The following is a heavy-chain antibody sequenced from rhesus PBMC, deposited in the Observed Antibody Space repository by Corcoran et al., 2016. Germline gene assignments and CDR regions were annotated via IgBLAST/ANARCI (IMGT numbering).Heavy chain of an antibody. Sequence: LQLQQSGPGLVKPSETLSLTCAVSGGSISSNSWTCIRPPPGKGLEWIGRISGDDGTTDYNPSLRGRVTISIDTSKTEFSLKVDSVTAADTAVYYCVGLMVAGPVEYWGQGVLVTVSS. J-gene: IGHJ4*01. CDR1: GGSISSNS. CDR3: VGLMVAGPVEY. CDR2: ISGDDGTT. V-gene: IGHV4-173*01. D-gene: IGHD6-37*01.